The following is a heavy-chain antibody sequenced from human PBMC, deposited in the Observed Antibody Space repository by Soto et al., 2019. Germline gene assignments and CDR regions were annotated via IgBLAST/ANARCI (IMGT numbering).Heavy chain of an antibody. Sequence: GGSLRLSCAASGFTFSTYAINWVRQAPGKGLEWVSAITNSGGSTYYADSVKGRFTISRDNSKNTVSLQMNSLRAEDTAVYYCAKGGDYRVRGVIYYYYGVDVCGQGTKVTVSS. V-gene: IGHV3-23*01. CDR1: GFTFSTYA. D-gene: IGHD3-10*01. CDR2: ITNSGGST. CDR3: AKGGDYRVRGVIYYYYGVDV. J-gene: IGHJ6*02.